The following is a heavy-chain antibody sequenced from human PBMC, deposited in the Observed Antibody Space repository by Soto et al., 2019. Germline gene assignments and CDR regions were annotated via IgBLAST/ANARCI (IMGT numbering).Heavy chain of an antibody. CDR2: IIGRGDST. Sequence: GGSLRLSCTVSGFTFRSYAMSWVRQAPGGGLEGVSSIIGRGDSTYYADSVKGRFTSSRDNSQNTLFLQMDSLRVEDTDTYYCVKDRVFWTVAGTDYWGQGTLVTVSS. CDR3: VKDRVFWTVAGTDY. CDR1: GFTFRSYA. D-gene: IGHD6-19*01. J-gene: IGHJ4*02. V-gene: IGHV3-23*01.